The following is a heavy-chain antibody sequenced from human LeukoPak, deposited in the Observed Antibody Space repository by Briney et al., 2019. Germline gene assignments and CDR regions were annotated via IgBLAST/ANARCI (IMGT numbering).Heavy chain of an antibody. D-gene: IGHD2-15*01. CDR3: AKGTLTRSSDIVVVVAADSSFDY. CDR2: ISGSGGST. J-gene: IGHJ4*02. CDR1: GFTFSSYW. V-gene: IGHV3-23*01. Sequence: PGGSLRLSCAASGFTFSSYWMHWVRQAPGEGLEWVSAISGSGGSTYYADSVKGRFTISRDNSKNTLYLQMNSLRAEDTAVYYCAKGTLTRSSDIVVVVAADSSFDYWGQGTLVTVSS.